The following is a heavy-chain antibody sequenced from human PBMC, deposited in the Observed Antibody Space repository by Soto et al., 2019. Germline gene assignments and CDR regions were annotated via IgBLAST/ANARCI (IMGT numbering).Heavy chain of an antibody. CDR3: AKETVFTAVEGN. J-gene: IGHJ4*02. CDR2: ISPNGDAT. D-gene: IGHD3-10*02. CDR1: GFTFSSYA. V-gene: IGHV3-23*01. Sequence: GXSLRLSCAASGFTFSSYAISWVGQAPGKGLEWVSAISPNGDATYYADSVRGRFTISRDNSKNTLYLQMNRMRADDTAIYYCAKETVFTAVEGNWGQGTLVTVSS.